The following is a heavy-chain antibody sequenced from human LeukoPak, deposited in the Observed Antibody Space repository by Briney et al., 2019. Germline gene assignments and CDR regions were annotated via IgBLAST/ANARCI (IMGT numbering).Heavy chain of an antibody. V-gene: IGHV4-4*02. D-gene: IGHD3-3*01. J-gene: IGHJ2*01. Sequence: SGTLSLTCAVSGGSISRSNWWSWVRQSPGKGLEWIGEIYHSGSANYNPSLKSRVTISVDKSKNQFSLKLTSVTAADTAVYYCAREDYDDSGAWYFDLWGRGTLVIVSS. CDR2: IYHSGSA. CDR1: GGSISRSNW. CDR3: AREDYDDSGAWYFDL.